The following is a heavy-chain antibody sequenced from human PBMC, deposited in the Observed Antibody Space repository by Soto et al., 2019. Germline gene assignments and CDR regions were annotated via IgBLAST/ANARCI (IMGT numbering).Heavy chain of an antibody. CDR2: LKHDGSES. CDR3: ARAPTYYDFWSGNKYMDV. J-gene: IGHJ6*03. V-gene: IGHV3-7*01. D-gene: IGHD3-3*01. CDR1: GFTFHSFW. Sequence: EVQLVESGGGFVQPGGSLRLSCGASGFTFHSFWMSWVRQTPGKGLEWVASLKHDGSESYYVDSVKGRFTISRDNPKNSRYLQMYGLRGGDTAVYYCARAPTYYDFWSGNKYMDVWGKGTTVTVSS.